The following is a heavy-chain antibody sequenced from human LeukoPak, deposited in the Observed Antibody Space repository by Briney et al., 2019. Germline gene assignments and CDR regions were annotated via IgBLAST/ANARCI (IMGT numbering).Heavy chain of an antibody. CDR2: ISGSGGST. V-gene: IGHV3-23*01. J-gene: IGHJ6*02. D-gene: IGHD5-18*01. CDR3: ARDGGVDTAMVKGYYGMDV. Sequence: GGSLRLSCAASGFTFSSYAMSWVRQAPGKGLEWVSAISGSGGSTYYADSVKGRFTISRDNAKNSLYLQMNSLRDEDTAVYYCARDGGVDTAMVKGYYGMDVWGQGTTVTVSS. CDR1: GFTFSSYA.